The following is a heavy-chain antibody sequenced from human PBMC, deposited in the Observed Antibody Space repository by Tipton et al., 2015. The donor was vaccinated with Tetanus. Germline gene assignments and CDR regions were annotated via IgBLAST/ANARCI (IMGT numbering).Heavy chain of an antibody. Sequence: QMQLVQSGAEVKKPGSSVKVSCKASGGTFSSYAISWVRQAPGQGLEWMGGIIPIFGTANYAQKFQGRVTITADESTSTAYMERSSLRSEDTAVYYCARDQGWYYDSSGYYYVGGFDYWGQGTLVTVSS. CDR2: IIPIFGTA. J-gene: IGHJ4*02. CDR3: ARDQGWYYDSSGYYYVGGFDY. CDR1: GGTFSSYA. D-gene: IGHD3-22*01. V-gene: IGHV1-69*01.